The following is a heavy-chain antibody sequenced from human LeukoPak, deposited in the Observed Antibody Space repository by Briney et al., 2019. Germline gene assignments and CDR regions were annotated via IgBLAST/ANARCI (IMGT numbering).Heavy chain of an antibody. V-gene: IGHV3-30-3*01. J-gene: IGHJ4*02. CDR1: GFTFSSYA. D-gene: IGHD1-1*01. CDR2: TSSDGNIK. Sequence: GGSLRLSCAASGFTFSSYAMHWVRQAPGKGLEWVAVTSSDGNIKYYAGSVKGRFTISRDNSKNTLYLQMNSLRGEDTGVYYCARDPVPATARHFDYWGQGTLVTVSS. CDR3: ARDPVPATARHFDY.